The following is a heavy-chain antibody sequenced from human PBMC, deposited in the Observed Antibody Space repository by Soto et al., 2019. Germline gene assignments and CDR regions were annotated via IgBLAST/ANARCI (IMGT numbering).Heavy chain of an antibody. Sequence: GASVKVSCKASGYTFTGYYLHWVRQAPGQGLEWMGWINPNSGGTNYPQKFQGRVTMTRDTSISTAYMELSRLRSDDTAVYYCARGRTGTTSYFDYWGQGNLVTVSS. CDR2: INPNSGGT. CDR1: GYTFTGYY. CDR3: ARGRTGTTSYFDY. J-gene: IGHJ4*02. D-gene: IGHD1-1*01. V-gene: IGHV1-2*02.